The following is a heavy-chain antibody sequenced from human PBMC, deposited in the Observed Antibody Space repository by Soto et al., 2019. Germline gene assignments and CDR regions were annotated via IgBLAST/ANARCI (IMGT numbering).Heavy chain of an antibody. J-gene: IGHJ3*02. CDR1: GGSFSGYY. Sequence: QVQLQQWGAGLLKPSETLSLTCAVYGGSFSGYYWSWIRQPPGKGLEWIGEINHSGSTNYNPSLKSRVTIAVDTSKNQFSLKLSSVTAADTAVYYCAKHQETDRGLMGPGAFDIWGQGTMVTVSS. V-gene: IGHV4-34*01. CDR2: INHSGST. D-gene: IGHD3-16*01. CDR3: AKHQETDRGLMGPGAFDI.